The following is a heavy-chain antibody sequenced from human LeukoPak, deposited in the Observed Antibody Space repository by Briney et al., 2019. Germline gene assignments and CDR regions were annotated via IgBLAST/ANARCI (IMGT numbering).Heavy chain of an antibody. D-gene: IGHD3-22*01. CDR2: ISGYSGNT. CDR3: ARDISGDYELGPFDY. CDR1: GYSFTSYG. V-gene: IGHV1-18*01. Sequence: ASVKVSCKASGYSFTSYGISWVRRAPGQGLEWMGWISGYSGNTNYAQKIQGRVTMTTDTSTTTAYMELRSLRSDDTAIYYCARDISGDYELGPFDYWGQGTLVTVSS. J-gene: IGHJ4*02.